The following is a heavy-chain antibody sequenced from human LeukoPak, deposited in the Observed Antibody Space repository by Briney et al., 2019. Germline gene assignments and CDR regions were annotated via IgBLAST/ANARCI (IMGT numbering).Heavy chain of an antibody. CDR3: ASLPIAAAGGWFDP. CDR1: GGSISSGGYS. D-gene: IGHD6-13*01. J-gene: IGHJ5*02. CDR2: INHSGST. Sequence: SETLSLTCAVSGGSISSGGYSWSWIRQPPGKGLEWIGEINHSGSTNYNPSLKSRVTISVDTSKNQFSLKLSSVTAADTAVYYCASLPIAAAGGWFDPWGQGTLVTVSS. V-gene: IGHV4-34*01.